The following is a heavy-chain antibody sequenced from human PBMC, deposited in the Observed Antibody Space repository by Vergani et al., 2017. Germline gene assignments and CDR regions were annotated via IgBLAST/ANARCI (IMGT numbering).Heavy chain of an antibody. V-gene: IGHV3-33*01. CDR3: ARDLRLLYNRFDP. Sequence: QVQLVESGGGVVQPGGSLILSCIASGFTFRIYGMHWVRQAPGKGLEWVAVTWYDGNNKQYADSVKGRFTISRDNSKSTMYLQMNSLRDEDTGVYYCARDLRLLYNRFDPWGQGTLVTVSS. D-gene: IGHD1-14*01. CDR1: GFTFRIYG. J-gene: IGHJ5*02. CDR2: TWYDGNNK.